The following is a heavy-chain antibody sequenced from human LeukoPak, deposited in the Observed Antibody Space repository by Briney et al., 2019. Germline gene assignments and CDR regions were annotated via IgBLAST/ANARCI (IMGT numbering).Heavy chain of an antibody. CDR3: ARDLYPIAVAGAFGWFDP. CDR2: ISAYNGNT. Sequence: GASVKVSCKASGHTFTSYGISWVRQAPGQGLEWMGWISAYNGNTNYAQKLQGRVTMTTDTSTSTAYMELRSLRSDDTAVYYCARDLYPIAVAGAFGWFDPWGQGTLVTVSS. J-gene: IGHJ5*02. D-gene: IGHD6-19*01. V-gene: IGHV1-18*01. CDR1: GHTFTSYG.